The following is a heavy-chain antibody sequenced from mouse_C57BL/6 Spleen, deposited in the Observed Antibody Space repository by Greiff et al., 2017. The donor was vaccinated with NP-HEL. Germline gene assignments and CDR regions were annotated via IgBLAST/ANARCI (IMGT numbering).Heavy chain of an antibody. J-gene: IGHJ2*01. CDR1: GYTFTDYE. CDR2: IDPETGGT. Sequence: QVQLQQSGAELVRPGASVTLSCKASGYTFTDYEMHWVKQTPVHGLEWIGAIDPETGGTAYNQKFKGTAILTADKSSSTAYMELRSLTSEGSAVYYCTRGYYSNYYFDYWGQGTTLTVSS. D-gene: IGHD2-5*01. V-gene: IGHV1-15*01. CDR3: TRGYYSNYYFDY.